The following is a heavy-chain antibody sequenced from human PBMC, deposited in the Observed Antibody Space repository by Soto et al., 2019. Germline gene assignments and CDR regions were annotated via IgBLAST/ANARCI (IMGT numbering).Heavy chain of an antibody. CDR1: GFTSTGYP. V-gene: IGHV1-3*01. CDR3: ASWPGLQWGPLDY. D-gene: IGHD4-4*01. J-gene: IGHJ4*02. Sequence: ASVKVSCKASGFTSTGYPIHWVRQVPGHRLEWMGWINAGNGNTKYSQRFQGRVTISRDTSASAADMELSSLTSEDTAVYYCASWPGLQWGPLDYWGQGSLVTVSS. CDR2: INAGNGNT.